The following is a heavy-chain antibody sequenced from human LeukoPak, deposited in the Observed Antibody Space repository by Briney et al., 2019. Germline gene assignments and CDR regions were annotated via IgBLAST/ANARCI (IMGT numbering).Heavy chain of an antibody. Sequence: ASVKVSCKASGYTFTSYSISWVRQAPGQGLEWMGWISAYNGNTNYAQKLQGRVTMTTDTSTSTAYMELRSLRSDDTAVYYCARGVFDIVVVPAASPFDYWGQGTLVTVSS. J-gene: IGHJ4*02. CDR3: ARGVFDIVVVPAASPFDY. V-gene: IGHV1-18*01. CDR2: ISAYNGNT. D-gene: IGHD2-2*01. CDR1: GYTFTSYS.